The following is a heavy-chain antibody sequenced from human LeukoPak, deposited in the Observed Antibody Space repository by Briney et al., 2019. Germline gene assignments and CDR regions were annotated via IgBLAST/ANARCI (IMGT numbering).Heavy chain of an antibody. D-gene: IGHD3-22*01. CDR3: ARTKDYYYDSSGYYGY. CDR1: GFTFSDYY. Sequence: GGSLRLSCAASGFTFSDYYMSWIRQAPGKGLEWVSYISSSGGTIYYADSVKGRFTISRDNAKNSLYLQMNSLRAEDTAVYYCARTKDYYYDSSGYYGYWGQGTLVTVSS. V-gene: IGHV3-11*04. CDR2: ISSSGGTI. J-gene: IGHJ4*02.